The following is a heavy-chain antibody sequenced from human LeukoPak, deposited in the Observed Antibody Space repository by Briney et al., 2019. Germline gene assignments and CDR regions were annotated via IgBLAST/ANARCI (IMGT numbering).Heavy chain of an antibody. CDR1: RGSIRSSSYY. V-gene: IGHV4-39*01. CDR3: ARGEYSGSYYGY. J-gene: IGHJ4*02. D-gene: IGHD1-26*01. CDR2: IFYSVST. Sequence: SETLSLTRALPRGSIRSSSYYSGSIRQPPGKWHGSIVRIFYSVSTYYNPSLKGRVTITVDTSKNQFSLKLSAVTAADTAVYYCARGEYSGSYYGYWGQGTLVTVSS.